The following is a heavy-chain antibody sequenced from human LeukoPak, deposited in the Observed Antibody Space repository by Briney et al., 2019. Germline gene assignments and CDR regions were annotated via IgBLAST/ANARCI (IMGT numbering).Heavy chain of an antibody. V-gene: IGHV3-23*01. CDR3: AKDYHIAAQV. Sequence: GGTLTLSCAASGVIFSSHGMNWVRQPPGKGLEWVSGISPSGDITYYAYSVKGRFTISRDNSKNTLYLQMNSLRAEDTAVYYCAKDYHIAAQVWGQGTLVTVSS. J-gene: IGHJ4*02. D-gene: IGHD6-13*01. CDR1: GVIFSSHG. CDR2: ISPSGDIT.